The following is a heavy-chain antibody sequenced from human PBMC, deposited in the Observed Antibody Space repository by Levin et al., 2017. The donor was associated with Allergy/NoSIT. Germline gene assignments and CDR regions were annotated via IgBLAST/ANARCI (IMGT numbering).Heavy chain of an antibody. CDR2: INHSGST. CDR1: GGSFSGYY. D-gene: IGHD2-15*01. Sequence: SETLSLTCAVYGGSFSGYYWSWIRQPPGKGLEWIGEINHSGSTNYNPSLKSRVTISVDTSKNQFSLKLSSVTAADTAVYYCARARRRPYCSGGSCYPFDYWGQGTLVTVSS. CDR3: ARARRRPYCSGGSCYPFDY. J-gene: IGHJ4*02. V-gene: IGHV4-34*01.